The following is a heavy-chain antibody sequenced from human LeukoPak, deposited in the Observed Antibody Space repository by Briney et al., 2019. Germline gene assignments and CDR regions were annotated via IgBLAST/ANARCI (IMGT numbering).Heavy chain of an antibody. CDR3: ARDLAWGGSYAEFGY. V-gene: IGHV4-59*01. CDR1: GGSISSYY. D-gene: IGHD1-26*01. CDR2: IYYSGST. J-gene: IGHJ4*02. Sequence: KPSETLSLTCTVSGGSISSYYWSWIRQPPGKGLEWIGYIYYSGSTNYNPSLKSRVTISVDTSKDQFSLKLSSVTAADTAVYYCARDLAWGGSYAEFGYWGQGTLVTVSS.